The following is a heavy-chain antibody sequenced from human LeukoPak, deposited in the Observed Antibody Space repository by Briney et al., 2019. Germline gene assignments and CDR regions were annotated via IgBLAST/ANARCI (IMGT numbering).Heavy chain of an antibody. V-gene: IGHV1-24*01. J-gene: IGHJ3*02. CDR2: FDPEDGET. CDR3: ARVWCSGGSCYSSRGAFDI. Sequence: ASVKVSCKVSGYTLTELSMHWVRQAPGQGLEWMGGFDPEDGETIYAQKFQGRVTITADESTSTAYMELSSLRYEDTAVYYCARVWCSGGSCYSSRGAFDIWGQGTMVTVSS. D-gene: IGHD2-15*01. CDR1: GYTLTELS.